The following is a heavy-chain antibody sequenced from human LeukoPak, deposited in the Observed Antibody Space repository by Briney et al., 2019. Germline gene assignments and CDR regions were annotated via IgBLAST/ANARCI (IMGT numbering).Heavy chain of an antibody. V-gene: IGHV3-7*01. Sequence: GGPLRLSCAASGLTFITNWMSWVPQPPGRGLEWVANIKQDGSEKYYVDSVKGRFTISRDNAKNSLYLQMNSLRAEDTAVYYCARGRYYYMDVWGKGTTVTVSS. CDR3: ARGRYYYMDV. CDR2: IKQDGSEK. J-gene: IGHJ6*03. D-gene: IGHD1-14*01. CDR1: GLTFITNW.